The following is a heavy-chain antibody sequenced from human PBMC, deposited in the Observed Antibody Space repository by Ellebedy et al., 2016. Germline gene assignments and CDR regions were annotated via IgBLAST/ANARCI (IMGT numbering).Heavy chain of an antibody. D-gene: IGHD1/OR15-1a*01. J-gene: IGHJ6*02. Sequence: GGSLRLXCAASGITFSRYGIHWVRQAPGKGLEWVAVILDDGNEKHYTDSVKGRFTISRDNSKIRVYLQMSSLRVEDTAVYYCAKVRTPDFWHNSDMDVWGQGTTVTVSS. CDR2: ILDDGNEK. V-gene: IGHV3-30*18. CDR1: GITFSRYG. CDR3: AKVRTPDFWHNSDMDV.